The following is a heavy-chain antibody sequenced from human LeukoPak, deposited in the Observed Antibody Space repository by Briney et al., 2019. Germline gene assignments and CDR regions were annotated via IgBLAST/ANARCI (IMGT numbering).Heavy chain of an antibody. D-gene: IGHD4-17*01. J-gene: IGHJ6*02. CDR2: IYYSGST. CDR3: ATTVTTGPYYYGMDV. V-gene: IGHV4-59*08. CDR1: GGSISSYY. Sequence: SETLSLTCTVSGGSISSYYWSWIRQPPGKGLEWIGYIYYSGSTNYNPSLKSRVTISVDTSKNQFSLKLSSVTAADTAVYYCATTVTTGPYYYGMDVWGQGTTVTVSS.